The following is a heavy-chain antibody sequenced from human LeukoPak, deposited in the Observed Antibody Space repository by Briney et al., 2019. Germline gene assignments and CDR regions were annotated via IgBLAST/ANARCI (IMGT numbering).Heavy chain of an antibody. Sequence: ASVKVSCKASGYTFTGYHIHWVRQAPGQGLEWMGRINPNSGDTNYAQNFQGRVTMTRDTSINTAYMELSRLRSDDTAVYYCARDYCSSTSCLFDYWGQGTLVTVSS. CDR1: GYTFTGYH. V-gene: IGHV1-2*06. J-gene: IGHJ4*02. CDR3: ARDYCSSTSCLFDY. D-gene: IGHD2-2*01. CDR2: INPNSGDT.